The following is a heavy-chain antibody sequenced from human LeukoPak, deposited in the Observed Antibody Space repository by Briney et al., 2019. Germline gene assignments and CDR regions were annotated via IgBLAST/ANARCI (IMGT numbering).Heavy chain of an antibody. CDR3: AKLKGQVTTWDS. Sequence: GRSLRLSCAASGFIFSNNYMSWVRQAPGRGLEWLATIWPDGSEKRYVDSLRGRVTISRDNVERSLYLQMNSLRAEDTAVYYCAKLKGQVTTWDSWGLGIRVTVSS. V-gene: IGHV3-7*03. CDR2: IWPDGSEK. CDR1: GFIFSNNY. D-gene: IGHD2-21*02. J-gene: IGHJ5*01.